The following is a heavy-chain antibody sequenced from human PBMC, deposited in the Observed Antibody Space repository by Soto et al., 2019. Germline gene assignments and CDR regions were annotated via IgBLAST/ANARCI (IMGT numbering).Heavy chain of an antibody. V-gene: IGHV3-15*01. CDR1: GFTFSNAW. D-gene: IGHD3-10*01. Sequence: EVQLVESGGGLVKPGGSLRLSCAASGFTFSNAWISWVRQAPGKGLEWVGRIKSKTDGGTTDYAAPVKGRFTISRDDSKNRLYLQMNSLKTEDTAVYYCTTGKWSELLWFGELFYGMDVWGQGTTVTVSS. CDR3: TTGKWSELLWFGELFYGMDV. CDR2: IKSKTDGGTT. J-gene: IGHJ6*02.